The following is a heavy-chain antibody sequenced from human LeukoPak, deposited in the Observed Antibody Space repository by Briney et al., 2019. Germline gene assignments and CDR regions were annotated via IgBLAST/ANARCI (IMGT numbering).Heavy chain of an antibody. CDR2: IYYSGST. J-gene: IGHJ6*02. CDR1: GGSISSSSYY. V-gene: IGHV4-39*01. CDR3: ARPGYYYGMDV. Sequence: KPSETLSLTCTVSGGSISSSSYYWGWIRQPPGKGLEWIGSIYYSGSTYYNPSLRSRVTISVDTSKNQVSLKLSSVTAADTAVYYCARPGYYYGMDVWGQGTTVTVSS.